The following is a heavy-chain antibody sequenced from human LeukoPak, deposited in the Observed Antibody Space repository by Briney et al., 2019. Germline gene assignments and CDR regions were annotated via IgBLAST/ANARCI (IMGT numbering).Heavy chain of an antibody. CDR1: GYTFTGYY. Sequence: ASVEVSCKASGYTFTGYYIHWVRQAPGQGLEWMGWINPNSGVTHYPQKFQGRVTMTRDTAIRTAYMEVSSLRSDDTAMYYCARTMEAAFDIWGQGTMVTVSS. CDR3: ARTMEAAFDI. V-gene: IGHV1-2*02. J-gene: IGHJ3*02. CDR2: INPNSGVT. D-gene: IGHD4/OR15-4a*01.